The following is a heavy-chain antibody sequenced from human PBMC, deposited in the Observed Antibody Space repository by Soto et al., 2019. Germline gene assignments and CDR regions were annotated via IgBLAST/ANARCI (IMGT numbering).Heavy chain of an antibody. CDR2: ISYDGSNK. Sequence: QVQLVESGGGVVQPGRSLRLSCAASGFTFSSYGMHWVRQAPGKGLEWVAVISYDGSNKYYADSVKGRFTISRDNSKNTLYLQMNSLRAEDTAVYYCAKDQDSSGLDAFDIWGQGTMVTVSS. D-gene: IGHD3-22*01. CDR1: GFTFSSYG. CDR3: AKDQDSSGLDAFDI. J-gene: IGHJ3*02. V-gene: IGHV3-30*18.